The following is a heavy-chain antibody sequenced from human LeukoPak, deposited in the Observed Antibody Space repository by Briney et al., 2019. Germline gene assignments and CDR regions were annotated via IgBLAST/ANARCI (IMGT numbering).Heavy chain of an antibody. CDR2: IKSDGST. J-gene: IGHJ1*01. CDR1: GFTFSTYW. Sequence: GGSLRLSCAASGFTFSTYWMHWVRQAPGKGLVWVSRIKSDGSTNYADSVKGRFTITRDNANNTLSLQMNSLRPEDTGVYYCARAPSEIGGYYPEYFRHWGQGTLVTVSS. V-gene: IGHV3-74*01. D-gene: IGHD3-22*01. CDR3: ARAPSEIGGYYPEYFRH.